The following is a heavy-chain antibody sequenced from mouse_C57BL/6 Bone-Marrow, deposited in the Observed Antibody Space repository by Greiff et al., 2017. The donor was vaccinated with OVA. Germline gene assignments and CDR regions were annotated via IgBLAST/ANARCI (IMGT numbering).Heavy chain of an antibody. Sequence: QVQLQQSGPELVKPGASVKISCKASGYAFSSSWMNWVKQRPGKGLEWIGRIYPGDGDTNYNGKFKGKATLTADKSSSTAYMQLSSLTSEDSAVYCCAREDYSNYSDYWGQGTTLTVSS. CDR3: AREDYSNYSDY. J-gene: IGHJ2*01. V-gene: IGHV1-82*01. D-gene: IGHD2-5*01. CDR2: IYPGDGDT. CDR1: GYAFSSSW.